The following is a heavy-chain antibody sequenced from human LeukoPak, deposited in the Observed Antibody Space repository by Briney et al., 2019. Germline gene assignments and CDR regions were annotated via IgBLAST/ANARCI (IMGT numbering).Heavy chain of an antibody. V-gene: IGHV4-59*08. Sequence: PSETLSLTCTVSGGSISSYYWSWIRQPPGKGLEWSGYIYYSGSTNYNPSLKSRVTISVDTSKNQFSLKLSSVTAADTAVYYCARFGVVADYYYGMDVWGQGTTVTVSS. J-gene: IGHJ6*02. CDR1: GGSISSYY. CDR2: IYYSGST. D-gene: IGHD2-15*01. CDR3: ARFGVVADYYYGMDV.